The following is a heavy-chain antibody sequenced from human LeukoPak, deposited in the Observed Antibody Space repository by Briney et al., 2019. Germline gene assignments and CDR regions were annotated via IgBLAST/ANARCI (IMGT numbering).Heavy chain of an antibody. D-gene: IGHD5-12*01. Sequence: GRSLRLSCAASGFTFSSYAMHWVRQAPGKGLEWVAVISYDGGNKYYADSVKGRFTISRDNSKNTLYLQMNSLRAEDTAVYYCARTAGYGFDPWGQGTLVTVSS. CDR1: GFTFSSYA. V-gene: IGHV3-30*04. CDR3: ARTAGYGFDP. J-gene: IGHJ5*02. CDR2: ISYDGGNK.